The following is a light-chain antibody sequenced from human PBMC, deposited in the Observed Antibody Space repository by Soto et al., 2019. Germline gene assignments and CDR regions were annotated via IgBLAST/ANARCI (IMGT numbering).Light chain of an antibody. CDR3: QQSYSTPQIT. V-gene: IGKV1-39*01. J-gene: IGKJ5*01. Sequence: DIQMTQSPSSLSASVGDRVTITCRASQSISTYLSWYQQKPGKAPKLLIYRASTLQSGVPSRFSGSRSGTDFTLTIGSLQPEDFATYYCQQSYSTPQITFGQGTRLEIK. CDR2: RAS. CDR1: QSISTY.